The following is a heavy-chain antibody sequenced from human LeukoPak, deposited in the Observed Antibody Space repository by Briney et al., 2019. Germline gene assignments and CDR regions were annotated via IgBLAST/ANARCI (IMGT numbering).Heavy chain of an antibody. V-gene: IGHV3-15*01. CDR2: IKSKTDGETT. CDR3: TTGVEK. J-gene: IGHJ4*02. Sequence: GGSLRLSCAASGFTFSKAWMTWVRQAPGKGLEWVGRIKSKTDGETTDYGAPVQGRFTILREDAKNTLHLQMNSLKTEDTGVYYCTTGVEKWGQGTRVIVSS. D-gene: IGHD3-3*01. CDR1: GFTFSKAW.